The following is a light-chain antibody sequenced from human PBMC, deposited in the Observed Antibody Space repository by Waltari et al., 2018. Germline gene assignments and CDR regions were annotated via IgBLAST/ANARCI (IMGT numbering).Light chain of an antibody. V-gene: IGLV2-14*03. CDR2: DVM. J-gene: IGLJ1*01. CDR3: SSYTSSYYV. CDR1: SSDVGGYNY. Sequence: QSALTQPASVSGSPGQSITISCTGTSSDVGGYNYVSWYQQHPGKAPKLMIYDVMNRPSGVSNRFSGTKSGNTASLTISGLQAEDEADYYCSSYTSSYYVFGTGTKVTVL.